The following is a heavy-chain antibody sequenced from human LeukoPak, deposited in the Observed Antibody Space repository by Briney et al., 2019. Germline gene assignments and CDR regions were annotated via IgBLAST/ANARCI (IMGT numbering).Heavy chain of an antibody. CDR1: GYTFTGYY. Sequence: GASVKVSCKASGYTFTGYYMHWVRQAPGQGLEWMGIINPSGGSTSYAQKFQGRVTMTRDTSTSTVYMELSSLRSEDTAVYYCARDLVPFDYYDSSGEGGEFDYWGQGTLVTVSS. CDR3: ARDLVPFDYYDSSGEGGEFDY. V-gene: IGHV1-46*01. CDR2: INPSGGST. D-gene: IGHD3-22*01. J-gene: IGHJ4*02.